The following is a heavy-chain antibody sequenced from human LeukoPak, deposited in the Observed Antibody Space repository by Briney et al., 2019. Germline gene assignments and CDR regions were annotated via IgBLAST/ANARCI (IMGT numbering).Heavy chain of an antibody. V-gene: IGHV4-34*01. CDR1: SGSLSGYY. CDR2: INHSGST. CDR3: ARELIYDILTGPRQYYYYYYYMDV. Sequence: PSETLSLTCAVYSGSLSGYYWSWIRRPPGKGLEWIGEINHSGSTNYNPSLKSRVTISVDTSKNQFSLKLSSVTAADTAVYYCARELIYDILTGPRQYYYYYYYMDVWGKGTTVTISS. J-gene: IGHJ6*03. D-gene: IGHD3-9*01.